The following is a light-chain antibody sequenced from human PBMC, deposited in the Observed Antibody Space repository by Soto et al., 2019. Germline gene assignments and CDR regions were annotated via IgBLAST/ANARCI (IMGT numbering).Light chain of an antibody. CDR1: QSVSSN. V-gene: IGKV3-15*01. CDR3: QQYKNLRPKVA. Sequence: EIVMTQTPATQAVSPWERAALSCMAIQSVSSNLAWYHQKPGQAPRLLIYGASTRATGIPARFSGSGSGTEFTHNSSRLQSEDFAVYYCQQYKNLRPKVACGQGTRLEIK. CDR2: GAS. J-gene: IGKJ5*01.